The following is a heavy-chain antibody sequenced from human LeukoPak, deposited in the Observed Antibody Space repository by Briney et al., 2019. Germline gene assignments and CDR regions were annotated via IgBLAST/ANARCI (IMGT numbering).Heavy chain of an antibody. Sequence: SETLSLTCAVSGYSISSGYYWGWIRQPPGKGLEWIGSIYHSGSTYYNPSLKSRVTISVDTSKNQFSLKLSSVTAADTAAYYCARLDYGDYYFDYWGQGTLVTVSS. CDR2: IYHSGST. CDR1: GYSISSGYY. V-gene: IGHV4-38-2*01. J-gene: IGHJ4*02. CDR3: ARLDYGDYYFDY. D-gene: IGHD4-17*01.